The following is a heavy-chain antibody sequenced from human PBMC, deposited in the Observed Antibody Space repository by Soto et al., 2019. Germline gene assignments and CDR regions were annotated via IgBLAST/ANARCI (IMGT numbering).Heavy chain of an antibody. CDR2: IKSKTDGGTT. CDR1: SVSNAW. Sequence: SVSNAWMNWVRQAPGKGLEWVGRIKSKTDGGTTDYAAPVKGRFTISRDDSKNTLYLQMNSLKTEDTAVYYCTTSRYYYDSSGYYPNLYFDSWGQGTLVTVSS. J-gene: IGHJ4*02. D-gene: IGHD3-22*01. CDR3: TTSRYYYDSSGYYPNLYFDS. V-gene: IGHV3-15*07.